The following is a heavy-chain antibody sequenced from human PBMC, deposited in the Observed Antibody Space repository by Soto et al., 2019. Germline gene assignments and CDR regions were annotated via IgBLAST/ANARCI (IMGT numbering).Heavy chain of an antibody. J-gene: IGHJ4*02. V-gene: IGHV4-61*01. CDR2: IYYSGST. D-gene: IGHD1-26*01. CDR3: ERDIKSSTTAGFDY. CDR1: GGSVSSGSYY. Sequence: SETLSLTCTVSGGSVSSGSYYWSWTRQPPGKALEWIGYIYYSGSTNYKPSLKSRVTISVDTSKNQFSLKLSSVTAAYTAAHSCERDIKSSTTAGFDYWGQATLVPVSS.